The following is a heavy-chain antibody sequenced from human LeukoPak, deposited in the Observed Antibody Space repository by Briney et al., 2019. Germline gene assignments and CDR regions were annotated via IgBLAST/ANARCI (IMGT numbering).Heavy chain of an antibody. J-gene: IGHJ3*02. CDR3: ARGLPAYCGGDCPYTDAFDI. V-gene: IGHV1-69*05. CDR2: IIPIFGTA. Sequence: SVKVSCKASGGTFSSYAISWVRQAPGQGLEWMGGIIPIFGTANYAQKFQGRVTITTDESTSTAYMELSSLRSEDTAVYYCARGLPAYCGGDCPYTDAFDIWGQGTMVTVSS. CDR1: GGTFSSYA. D-gene: IGHD2-21*01.